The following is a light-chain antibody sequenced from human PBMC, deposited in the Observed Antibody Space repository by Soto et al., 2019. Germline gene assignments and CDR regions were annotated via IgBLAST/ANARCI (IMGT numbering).Light chain of an antibody. J-gene: IGKJ5*01. CDR1: QGISSW. V-gene: IGKV1D-12*01. CDR3: QQANSFPIT. CDR2: ASS. Sequence: DIQMTQSPSSVSASVGDRVTITCRASQGISSWLAWYQQKPGKAPKLLIYASSSFQGGVPSRFSGTGSGTDFTFTISSLQPDDCVTYYCQQANSFPITLGQGTRLEIK.